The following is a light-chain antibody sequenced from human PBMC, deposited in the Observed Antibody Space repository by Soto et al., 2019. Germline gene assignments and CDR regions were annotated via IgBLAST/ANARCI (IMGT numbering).Light chain of an antibody. CDR2: GAS. Sequence: EIVLTQSPGTLSLSPGERATLSCRASQSVSSSYLAWYQQKPGQAPRLLIYGASSRATGIPDRFSGSGSGTDFTLTISRLEPEDFAVYYCKQFPMAFGPGTKVDIK. V-gene: IGKV3-20*01. CDR3: KQFPMA. CDR1: QSVSSSY. J-gene: IGKJ3*01.